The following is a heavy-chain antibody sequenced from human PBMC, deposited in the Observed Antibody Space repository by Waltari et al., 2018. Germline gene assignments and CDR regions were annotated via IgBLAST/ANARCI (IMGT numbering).Heavy chain of an antibody. CDR2: IIPIFGTA. J-gene: IGHJ6*03. Sequence: QVQLVQSGAEVKKPGSSVKVSCKASGGTFSSYAFSWVRQAPGQGLEWMGGIIPIFGTANYAQKFQGRVTITADESTSTAYMELSSLRSEDTAVYYCAREPTIFGLYYMDVWGKGTTVTISS. CDR1: GGTFSSYA. CDR3: AREPTIFGLYYMDV. V-gene: IGHV1-69*12. D-gene: IGHD3-3*01.